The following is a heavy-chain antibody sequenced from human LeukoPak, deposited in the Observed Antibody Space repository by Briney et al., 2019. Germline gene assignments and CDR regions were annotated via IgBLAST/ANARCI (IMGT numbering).Heavy chain of an antibody. Sequence: ASVKVSCKASGYSFTGYYMHWVRQAPGQGLEWMGWINPKNGGTKYAQKFQGRVSMTTDTSISTAYMELRSLRSDDTAVYYCARGGYSHGYMGYFDYWGQGTLVTVSS. D-gene: IGHD5-18*01. V-gene: IGHV1-2*02. CDR1: GYSFTGYY. CDR2: INPKNGGT. CDR3: ARGGYSHGYMGYFDY. J-gene: IGHJ4*02.